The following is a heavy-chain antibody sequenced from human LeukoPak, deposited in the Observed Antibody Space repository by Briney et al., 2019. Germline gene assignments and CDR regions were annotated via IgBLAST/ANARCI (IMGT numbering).Heavy chain of an antibody. CDR2: IKEDGSEK. Sequence: GGSLRLSCGASGFTFRNSWMSWVRQAPGKGLEWVANIKEDGSEKYYVDSVKGRFTISRDNAKYSLFLQLNSLRAEDTAVYYCARRKGSSGWYPAYFDYWGRGTLVAVSS. CDR3: ARRKGSSGWYPAYFDY. J-gene: IGHJ4*02. V-gene: IGHV3-7*01. D-gene: IGHD6-19*01. CDR1: GFTFRNSW.